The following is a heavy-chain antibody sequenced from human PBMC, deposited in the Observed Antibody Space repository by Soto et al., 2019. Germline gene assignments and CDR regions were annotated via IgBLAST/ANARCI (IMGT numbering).Heavy chain of an antibody. CDR3: ARIQGCSSGWYAFDY. D-gene: IGHD6-19*01. CDR1: GFSLSTSGMC. J-gene: IGHJ4*02. CDR2: IDWDDDK. V-gene: IGHV2-70*11. Sequence: SGPTLVKPTQTLTLTCTFSGFSLSTSGMCVSWIRQPPGKALEWLARIDWDDDKYYSTSLKTRLTISKDTSKNQVVLTMTNMDPVDIATYYCARIQGCSSGWYAFDYWGQGTLVTVSS.